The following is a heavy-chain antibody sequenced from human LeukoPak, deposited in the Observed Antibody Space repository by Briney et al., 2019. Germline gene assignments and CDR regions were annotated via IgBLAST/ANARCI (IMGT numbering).Heavy chain of an antibody. CDR2: IRYDGSNK. CDR3: AKGHSWIQLCFDY. D-gene: IGHD5-18*01. Sequence: PGGSLRLSCAASGFTFSSYGMHWVRQAPGKGLEWVAFIRYDGSNKYYADSVKGRFTISRDNSKNTLYLQMNSLRAEDTAVYYCAKGHSWIQLCFDYWGQGTLVTVSS. CDR1: GFTFSSYG. V-gene: IGHV3-30*02. J-gene: IGHJ4*02.